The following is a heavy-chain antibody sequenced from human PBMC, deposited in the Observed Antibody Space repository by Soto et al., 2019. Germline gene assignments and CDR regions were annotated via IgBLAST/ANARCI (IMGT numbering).Heavy chain of an antibody. CDR3: AGGMEGLDV. CDR1: GLSFNIYW. CDR2: INSDGSHT. J-gene: IGHJ6*02. D-gene: IGHD1-1*01. Sequence: EVQLVESGGGLVQPGGSLRLSCAASGLSFNIYWMHWVRQVPGKGLVWLARINSDGSHTIYVDSVKGRFTISRDNAKNTVFLQMDSLRDEDTGVYYCAGGMEGLDVWGQGTTVTVSS. V-gene: IGHV3-74*01.